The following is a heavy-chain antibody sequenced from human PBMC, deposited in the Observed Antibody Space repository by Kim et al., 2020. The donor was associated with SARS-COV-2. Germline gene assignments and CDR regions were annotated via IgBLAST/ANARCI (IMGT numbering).Heavy chain of an antibody. CDR2: IKSKTDGGTT. V-gene: IGHV3-15*01. D-gene: IGHD2-2*01. CDR1: GFTFSNAW. CDR3: TNSIVVVPAAYYYYYGMDV. J-gene: IGHJ6*02. Sequence: GGSLRLSCAASGFTFSNAWMSWVRQAPGKGLEWVGRIKSKTDGGTTDYAAPVKGRFTISRDDSKNTLCLQMNSLKTEDTAVYYCTNSIVVVPAAYYYYYGMDVWGQGTTVTVSS.